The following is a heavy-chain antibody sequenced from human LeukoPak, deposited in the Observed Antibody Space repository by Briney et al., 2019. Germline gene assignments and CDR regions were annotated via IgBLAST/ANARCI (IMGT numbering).Heavy chain of an antibody. J-gene: IGHJ4*02. V-gene: IGHV3-23*01. CDR2: ISGSGGST. Sequence: PGGSLRLSCAASGFTFSSYAMSWVRQAPGKGLEWVSAISGSGGSTYYADSVKGRFTISRDNSKNTLYLQMNSLRAEDTAVYYCAKVRIAVADMSPWRYGRGSVLDYWGQGTLVTVSS. CDR3: AKVRIAVADMSPWRYGRGSVLDY. CDR1: GFTFSSYA. D-gene: IGHD6-19*01.